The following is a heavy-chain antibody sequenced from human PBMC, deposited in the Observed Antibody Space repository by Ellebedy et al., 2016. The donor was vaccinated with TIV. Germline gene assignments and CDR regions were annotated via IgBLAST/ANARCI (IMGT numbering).Heavy chain of an antibody. CDR3: ARAHTRYCSGGSCYLYYYYGMDV. Sequence: ASVKVSXXASGYTFTSYYMHWVRQAPGQGLEWMGIINPSGGSTSYAQKFQGRVTMTRDTSTSTVYMELSSLRSEDTAVYYCARAHTRYCSGGSCYLYYYYGMDVWGQGTTVTVSS. CDR1: GYTFTSYY. V-gene: IGHV1-46*01. CDR2: INPSGGST. D-gene: IGHD2-15*01. J-gene: IGHJ6*02.